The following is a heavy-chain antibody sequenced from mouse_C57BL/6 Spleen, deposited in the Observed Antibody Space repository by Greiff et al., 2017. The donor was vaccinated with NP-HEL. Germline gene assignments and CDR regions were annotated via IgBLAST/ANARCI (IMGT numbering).Heavy chain of an antibody. D-gene: IGHD1-1*01. V-gene: IGHV1-75*01. CDR2: IFPGSGST. CDR1: GYTFTDYY. J-gene: IGHJ2*01. Sequence: QVQLQQSGPELVKPGASVKISCKASGYTFTDYYINWVKQRPGQGLEWIGWIFPGSGSTYYNEKFKGKATLTVDKSSSTAYMLLSSLTSEDSAVYFCARSDYYGSSGYFDYWGQGTTLTVSS. CDR3: ARSDYYGSSGYFDY.